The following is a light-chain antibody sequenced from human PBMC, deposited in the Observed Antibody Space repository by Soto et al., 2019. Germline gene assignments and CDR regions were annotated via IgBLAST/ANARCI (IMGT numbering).Light chain of an antibody. V-gene: IGKV3-20*01. CDR1: QSLSGGY. Sequence: EIVLTQSPGILSLSPGERATLSCRASQSLSGGYLAWFQQKPAQTPRLLIYSASARATGIPERFSGSGSGTDFTLTISRPEPEDFVVYYCQQNGSLPITFGQGPRLEIK. CDR2: SAS. J-gene: IGKJ5*01. CDR3: QQNGSLPIT.